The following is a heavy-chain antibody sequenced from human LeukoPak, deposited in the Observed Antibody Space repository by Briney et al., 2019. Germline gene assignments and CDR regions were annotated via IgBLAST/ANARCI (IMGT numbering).Heavy chain of an antibody. CDR1: GFTFSNYA. CDR2: IRADGNNK. Sequence: GGSLRLSCAASGFTFSNYAMHWVRQAPGKGLGWAAFIRADGNNKYYADSVKGRFTISRDNSKNSLYLQMNSLRPEDTAVYYCARAPTVLVGYCSSSSCQADYWGQGTLVTVSS. D-gene: IGHD2-2*01. J-gene: IGHJ4*02. V-gene: IGHV3-30*02. CDR3: ARAPTVLVGYCSSSSCQADY.